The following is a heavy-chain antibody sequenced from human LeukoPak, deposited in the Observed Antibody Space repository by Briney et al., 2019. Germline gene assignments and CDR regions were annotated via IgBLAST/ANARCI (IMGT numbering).Heavy chain of an antibody. CDR2: IYSGGST. J-gene: IGHJ4*02. CDR1: GFTVSSNY. CDR3: ARHPLVVASLY. D-gene: IGHD2-15*01. V-gene: IGHV3-66*04. Sequence: GGSLRLSCAASGFTVSSNYMSWVRQAPGKGLEWVSVIYSGGSTYYADSVTGRFTISRDNSTNTLYLQMNSLSAEDTAVYYCARHPLVVASLYWGQGTLVTVSS.